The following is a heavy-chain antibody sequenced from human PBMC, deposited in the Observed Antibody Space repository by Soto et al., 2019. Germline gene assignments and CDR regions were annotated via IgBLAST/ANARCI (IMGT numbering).Heavy chain of an antibody. D-gene: IGHD3-22*01. V-gene: IGHV4-39*01. Sequence: QLQLRESGPGLVKPSETLSLTCTVSGGSISSSTYYWGWIRQPPGQGLEWIGNLYYGGSPYYNPALKSRVTVSVDTSKNQFSLKLSSVTAADTAVYYCARQSGSGYYTVAYWGQGTLVTVSS. CDR3: ARQSGSGYYTVAY. J-gene: IGHJ4*02. CDR1: GGSISSSTYY. CDR2: LYYGGSP.